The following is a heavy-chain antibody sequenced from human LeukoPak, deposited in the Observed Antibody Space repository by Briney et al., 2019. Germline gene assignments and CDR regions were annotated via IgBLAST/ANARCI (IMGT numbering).Heavy chain of an antibody. D-gene: IGHD3-3*01. CDR3: ARDGVVIKQGHY. Sequence: GASVRVSCKASGYTFTGYYMHWVRQAPGQGLEWMGWINPNSGGTNYAQKFQGRVTMTRDTSISTAYMELSRLRSDDTAVYDCARDGVVIKQGHYWGQGTLVTVSS. CDR1: GYTFTGYY. J-gene: IGHJ4*02. V-gene: IGHV1-2*02. CDR2: INPNSGGT.